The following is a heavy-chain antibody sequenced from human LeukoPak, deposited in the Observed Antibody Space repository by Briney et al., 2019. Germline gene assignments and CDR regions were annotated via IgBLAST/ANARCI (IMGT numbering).Heavy chain of an antibody. CDR3: AKDDAWLQYND. CDR1: GGSFSGYY. CDR2: ISPSGDIK. V-gene: IGHV3-23*01. D-gene: IGHD5-24*01. Sequence: PSETLSLTCAVYGGSFSGYYWSWVRQAPGKGLEWVSGISPSGDIKYYVDSVKGRFTVSRDNSKNTLYLQINSLRDEDTAVYYCAKDDAWLQYNDWGQGTLVTVSS. J-gene: IGHJ4*02.